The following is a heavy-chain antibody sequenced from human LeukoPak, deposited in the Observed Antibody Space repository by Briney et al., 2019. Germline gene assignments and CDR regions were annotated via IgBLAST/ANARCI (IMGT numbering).Heavy chain of an antibody. CDR1: GFTFSDYW. CDR2: IDNDGSST. J-gene: IGHJ4*02. V-gene: IGHV3-74*01. D-gene: IGHD2-21*01. CDR3: ARAAYMSSPDY. Sequence: GGSLRLSCAASGFTFSDYWMLWVRQAPGKGLVWVSRIDNDGSSTTYADSVKGRFTISRDNAKNTLYLQMSSLRGEDTAVYYCARAAYMSSPDYWGQGTLVTVPS.